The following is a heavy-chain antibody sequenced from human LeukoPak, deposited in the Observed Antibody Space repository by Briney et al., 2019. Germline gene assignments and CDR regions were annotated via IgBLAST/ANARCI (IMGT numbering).Heavy chain of an antibody. V-gene: IGHV1-46*01. J-gene: IGHJ4*02. D-gene: IGHD3-10*01. CDR1: GYTFTSYY. Sequence: ASVTVSCKASGYTFTSYYMHCVRQAPGQGLEWMGIINPSGGSTSYAQKFQGRVTMTRDTSTSTVYMELSSLRSEDTAVYYCAREVWFGELLSGLDYWGQGTLVTVSS. CDR2: INPSGGST. CDR3: AREVWFGELLSGLDY.